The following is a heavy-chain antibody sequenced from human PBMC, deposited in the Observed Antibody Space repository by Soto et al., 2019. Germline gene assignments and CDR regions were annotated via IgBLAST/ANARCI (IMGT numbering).Heavy chain of an antibody. J-gene: IGHJ4*01. CDR1: GFTFSVYA. CDR3: AKALYGGFTY. V-gene: IGHV3-23*01. Sequence: EVRLLESGGGLVQPGGSLRLSCAASGFTFSVYAMSWVRQAPGKGLEWVSGISGSGDSTHYADSVKGRFTVSRDNSRRMLYLQTNSLRAEDTAIYYCAKALYGGFTYWGHGPLVNVSS. CDR2: ISGSGDST. D-gene: IGHD3-10*01.